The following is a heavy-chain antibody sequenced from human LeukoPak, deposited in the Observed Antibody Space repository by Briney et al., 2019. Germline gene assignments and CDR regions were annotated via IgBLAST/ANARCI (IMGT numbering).Heavy chain of an antibody. J-gene: IGHJ6*02. Sequence: SETLSLTCAVYGGSFSGYYWSWIRQPPGKGLEWIGEINHSGSTNYNPSLKSRVTISVDTSKNQFSLKLSSVTAADTAVYYCARTYYDFWSSMDVWGQGTTVTVSS. CDR1: GGSFSGYY. CDR2: INHSGST. CDR3: ARTYYDFWSSMDV. D-gene: IGHD3-3*01. V-gene: IGHV4-34*01.